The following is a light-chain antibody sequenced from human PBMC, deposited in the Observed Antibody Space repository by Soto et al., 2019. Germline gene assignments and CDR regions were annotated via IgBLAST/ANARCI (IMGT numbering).Light chain of an antibody. J-gene: IGKJ2*01. CDR2: DAS. CDR3: QQYNHYSPYT. Sequence: DIQMTQSPSTLSASVGDRVTITCRASQTISTWLAWYQQKPGRAPELLLHDASRLESGVPSRFSGSGSETEFTLTITGLQPDDFATYYCQQYNHYSPYTFGQGTKLEIK. CDR1: QTISTW. V-gene: IGKV1-5*01.